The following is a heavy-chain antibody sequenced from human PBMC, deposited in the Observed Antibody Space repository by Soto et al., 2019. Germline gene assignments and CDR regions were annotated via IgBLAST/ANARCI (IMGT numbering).Heavy chain of an antibody. V-gene: IGHV1-46*03. CDR3: ARGYCFGGSCFNFDY. J-gene: IGHJ4*02. CDR1: GYSFTSHY. Sequence: VKVSCKASGYSFTSHYMHWVRQAPGQGLEWMGIINPSGGRTSYAQKFQGRVTMTRDTSTSTVYMELSSLRSEDTAVYYCARGYCFGGSCFNFDYWGQGTLVTVSS. CDR2: INPSGGRT. D-gene: IGHD2-15*01.